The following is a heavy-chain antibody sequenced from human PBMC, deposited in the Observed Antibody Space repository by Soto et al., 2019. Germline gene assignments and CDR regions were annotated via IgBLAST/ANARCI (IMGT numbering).Heavy chain of an antibody. Sequence: EVQLLESGGGLVQPGGSLRLSCIASRFTFSTYAMTWVRQAPGKGLEWVSAVSASRGNTYYADSVKGRFTISRDNSKNKLYQRTDSLRAEDTAVYYCAKCDLPTTVSTFDYWGQGALVTVSS. D-gene: IGHD4-17*01. CDR3: AKCDLPTTVSTFDY. CDR2: VSASRGNT. J-gene: IGHJ4*02. V-gene: IGHV3-23*01. CDR1: RFTFSTYA.